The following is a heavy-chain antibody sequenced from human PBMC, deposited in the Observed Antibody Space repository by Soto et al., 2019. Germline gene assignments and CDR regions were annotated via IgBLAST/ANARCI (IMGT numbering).Heavy chain of an antibody. CDR2: INTDGSST. Sequence: EVQLVESGGGLVQPGGSLRLSCAASGFTFSSFWMHWVRQAPGKGLVWVSRINTDGSSTSYVDSVKGRFTISRDNAKNTLNLKINSRRAEDRVVFFWERDQGAPPHYGGQGSMVTVS. CDR1: GFTFSSFW. CDR3: ERDQGAPPHY. J-gene: IGHJ4*02. V-gene: IGHV3-74*01.